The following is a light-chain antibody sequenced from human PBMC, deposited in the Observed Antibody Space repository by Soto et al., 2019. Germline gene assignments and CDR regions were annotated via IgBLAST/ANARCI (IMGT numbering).Light chain of an antibody. Sequence: EILMTQSPATLSVSPGERATLSCRASQSVGSNLAWYRHKPGQAPRLLIYGASTRATGIPARFSGSGSGTEFTLTISSLQSEDFAVYYCQPYNNWPPMYTFGQGTKLEVK. CDR1: QSVGSN. J-gene: IGKJ2*01. CDR3: QPYNNWPPMYT. CDR2: GAS. V-gene: IGKV3-15*01.